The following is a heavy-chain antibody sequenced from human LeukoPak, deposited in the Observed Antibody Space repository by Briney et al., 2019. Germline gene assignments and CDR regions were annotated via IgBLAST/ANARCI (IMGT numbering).Heavy chain of an antibody. CDR3: SRTLRC. CDR2: IQSTVTT. J-gene: IGHJ4*02. Sequence: SETLSLTGTVHATPIRASRFDWGWTRPPPGKGLEWIAIIQSTVTTFYNPSLKSGVGISADTSTNLSALTPAHVIVADTASYYFSRTLRCWGQGILVTVSS. D-gene: IGHD5/OR15-5a*01. CDR1: ATPIRASRFD. V-gene: IGHV4-39*01.